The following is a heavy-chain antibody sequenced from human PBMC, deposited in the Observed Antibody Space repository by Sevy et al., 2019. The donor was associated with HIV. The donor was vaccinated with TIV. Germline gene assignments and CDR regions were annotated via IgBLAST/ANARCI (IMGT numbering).Heavy chain of an antibody. V-gene: IGHV3-33*01. CDR1: GFTFSSYG. CDR3: ARDWGTAMVPTRGWFDP. J-gene: IGHJ5*02. CDR2: IWYDGSNK. Sequence: GGSLRLSCAASGFTFSSYGMHWVRQAPGKGLEWVAVIWYDGSNKYYADSVKGRFTISRDNSKNTLYLQMNSLRAEDTAVYYCARDWGTAMVPTRGWFDPWGQGTLVTVSS. D-gene: IGHD5-18*01.